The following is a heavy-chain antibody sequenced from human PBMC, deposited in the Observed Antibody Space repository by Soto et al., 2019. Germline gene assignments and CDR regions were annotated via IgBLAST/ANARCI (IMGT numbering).Heavy chain of an antibody. D-gene: IGHD3-3*01. J-gene: IGHJ4*02. V-gene: IGHV3-23*01. CDR3: TNDQGYDYWSAYRGSDF. CDR1: GLSFNTFA. CDR2: ISGGGGST. Sequence: EVQLLESGGGLVQPGGSVRLSCVASGLSFNTFAMSWVRQAPGKGLEWVSGISGGGGSTYYADSVKGRFTISRDISKNTLYLQMNSLRAEDTPIYYCTNDQGYDYWSAYRGSDFWGQGTLVIVSS.